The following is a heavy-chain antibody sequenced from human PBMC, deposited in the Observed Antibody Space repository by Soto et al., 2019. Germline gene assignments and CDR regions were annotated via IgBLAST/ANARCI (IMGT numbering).Heavy chain of an antibody. CDR3: TTVLGGITIFGVVHPDI. J-gene: IGHJ3*02. D-gene: IGHD3-3*01. Sequence: EVQLVESGGGLVKPGGSLRLSCAASGFTFSNAWMSWVRQAPGKGLEWVGRIKSKTDGGTTDYAAPVKGRFTISRDDSKNTLYLQMNSLKTEDTAVYYCTTVLGGITIFGVVHPDIWGQGTMVTVSS. V-gene: IGHV3-15*01. CDR2: IKSKTDGGTT. CDR1: GFTFSNAW.